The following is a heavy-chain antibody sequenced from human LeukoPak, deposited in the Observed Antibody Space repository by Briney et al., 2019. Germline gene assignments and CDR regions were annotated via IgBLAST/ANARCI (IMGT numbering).Heavy chain of an antibody. Sequence: ASVKVSCKASGYTFTDNFMHWVRQAPGQGLEWMGWINAYNGNTNFAQKLQGRVTMTTDTSTSTAYMDLRSLRSDDTAVYYCAREKGSSVGSGSYYFHYWGQGTVVTVSS. D-gene: IGHD1-26*01. V-gene: IGHV1-18*04. J-gene: IGHJ4*02. CDR1: GYTFTDNF. CDR3: AREKGSSVGSGSYYFHY. CDR2: INAYNGNT.